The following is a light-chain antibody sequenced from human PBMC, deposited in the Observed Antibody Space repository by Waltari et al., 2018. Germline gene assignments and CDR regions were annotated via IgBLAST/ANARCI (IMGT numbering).Light chain of an antibody. CDR1: QSLVHSDGNTH. CDR2: RVS. V-gene: IGKV2-30*02. CDR3: MQGTHWPYT. J-gene: IGKJ2*01. Sequence: DAVMTQSPLPLPVTLGPAAPIPRNSSQSLVHSDGNTHLTWFQQRPGQSPRRLIYRVSKRDTGVPERFSGSGSGTDFTLKISRVEAEDIGVYYCMQGTHWPYTFGQGTKLDIK.